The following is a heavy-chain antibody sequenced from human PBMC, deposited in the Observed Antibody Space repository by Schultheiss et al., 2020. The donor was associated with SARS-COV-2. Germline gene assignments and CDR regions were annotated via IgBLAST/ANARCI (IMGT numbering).Heavy chain of an antibody. D-gene: IGHD2-15*01. CDR2: INHSGST. J-gene: IGHJ6*03. Sequence: SETLSLTCTVSGGAITSSRYYWGWIRQPPGKGLEWIGEINHSGSTNYNPSLKSRVTISVDTSKNQFSLKLSSVTAADTAVYYCAREGGYCSGGSCYRHYYYYMDVWGKGTTVTVSS. V-gene: IGHV4-39*07. CDR3: AREGGYCSGGSCYRHYYYYMDV. CDR1: GGAITSSRYY.